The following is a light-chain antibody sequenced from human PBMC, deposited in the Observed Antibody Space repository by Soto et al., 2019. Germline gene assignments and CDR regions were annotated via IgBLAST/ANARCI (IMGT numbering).Light chain of an antibody. V-gene: IGLV2-23*01. Sequence: QSALTQPASVSGSPGQSITISCTGTSSDIGTYNLVSWYQQHPGKAPKLIIYEATKRPSGVSHRFSGSKSGNTASLTISGLQTEDEADYYCCSYAGGSTLVFGGGTKLTVL. CDR2: EAT. CDR1: SSDIGTYNL. CDR3: CSYAGGSTLV. J-gene: IGLJ3*02.